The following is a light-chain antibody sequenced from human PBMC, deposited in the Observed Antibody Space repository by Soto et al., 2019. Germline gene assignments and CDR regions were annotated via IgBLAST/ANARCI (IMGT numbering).Light chain of an antibody. J-gene: IGKJ3*01. CDR3: QHYGSALFT. Sequence: EVLLTQSPGTLSLYPGERATLSCRASQSFSSSYLAWYQQKPGQAPRLLIYGASSRATGIPDRFSGSGSGTDFTLTISSLEPEDFAVYYCQHYGSALFTFGPGTNVDIK. CDR2: GAS. V-gene: IGKV3-20*01. CDR1: QSFSSSY.